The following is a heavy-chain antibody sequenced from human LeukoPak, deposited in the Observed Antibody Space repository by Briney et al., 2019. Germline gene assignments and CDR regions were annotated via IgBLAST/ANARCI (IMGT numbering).Heavy chain of an antibody. CDR2: ISLSGLT. V-gene: IGHV4-4*02. Sequence: SGTLSLTCGVSGGSISSTNWWSWVRQPPGQGLEWIGEISLSGLTHYNPSLKSRVTVSLDKSKTHLSLNLTSVTAADTAVYYCSRENGAFSPFGYWGQGTLVTVPS. CDR3: SRENGAFSPFGY. CDR1: GGSISSTNW. D-gene: IGHD2-8*01. J-gene: IGHJ4*02.